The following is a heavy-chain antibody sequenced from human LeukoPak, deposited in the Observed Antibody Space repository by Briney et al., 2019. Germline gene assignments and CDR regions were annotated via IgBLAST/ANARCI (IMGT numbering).Heavy chain of an antibody. CDR1: GVTFSSYG. CDR3: ARGGYYFGSGDGFDI. Sequence: GGSLRLSCAASGVTFSSYGMHWVRQAPGKGLEWVAFIRYDGSNKYYAYSVKGRFTISRDNSKNSLYLQMNSLRAEDTAVYYCARGGYYFGSGDGFDIWGQGTMVTVSS. D-gene: IGHD3-10*01. J-gene: IGHJ3*02. V-gene: IGHV3-30*02. CDR2: IRYDGSNK.